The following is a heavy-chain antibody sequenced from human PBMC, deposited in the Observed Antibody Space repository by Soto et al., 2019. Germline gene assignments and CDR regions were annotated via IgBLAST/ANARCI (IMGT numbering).Heavy chain of an antibody. Sequence: EMQLVESGGGLVKPGGSLRLSCSASGFTFSTYSMNWVRQAPGKGLEWVSSISDSGNYKYFADSVKGRFTISRDNTKNSLFLQMNSLRAEDTAMYYCARAFGDVGDYWGQGTLVTVSS. CDR3: ARAFGDVGDY. CDR1: GFTFSTYS. J-gene: IGHJ4*02. CDR2: ISDSGNYK. D-gene: IGHD3-10*01. V-gene: IGHV3-21*01.